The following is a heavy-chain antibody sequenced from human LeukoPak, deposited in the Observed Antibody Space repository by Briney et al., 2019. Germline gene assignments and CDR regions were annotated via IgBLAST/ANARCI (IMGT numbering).Heavy chain of an antibody. V-gene: IGHV4-39*01. CDR1: GGSISSSSYY. Sequence: SETLSLTCTVSGGSISSSSYYWGWIRQPLGKGLEGIGSIYSTGSTYYNPSLKSRVSISVDTSKNQFSLKLSSVTAADTAVYYCARQRVLYFFDYWGQGTQVTVSS. CDR2: IYSTGST. CDR3: ARQRVLYFFDY. D-gene: IGHD3-16*01. J-gene: IGHJ4*02.